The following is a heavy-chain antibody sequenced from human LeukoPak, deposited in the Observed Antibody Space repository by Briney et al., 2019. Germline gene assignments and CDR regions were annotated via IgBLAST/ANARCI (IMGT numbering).Heavy chain of an antibody. CDR3: AKGPYCSGGSCCSRWLDY. D-gene: IGHD2-15*01. V-gene: IGHV3-23*01. J-gene: IGHJ4*02. CDR1: GFTFSSYA. CDR2: ISGSGGST. Sequence: PGGSLRLSCAASGFTFSSYAMSWVRQAPGKGLEWVSGISGSGGSTYYADSVKGRFTISRDNSKNTLYLQMNSLRAEDTAVYYFAKGPYCSGGSCCSRWLDYWSQGTLVTVSS.